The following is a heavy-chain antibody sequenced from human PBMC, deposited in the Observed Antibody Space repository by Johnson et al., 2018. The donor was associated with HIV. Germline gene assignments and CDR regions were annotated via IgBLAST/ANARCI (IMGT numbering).Heavy chain of an antibody. CDR3: AREMGWEDAFDI. V-gene: IGHV3-20*04. Sequence: EVQLLESGGRVLRPGGSLRLSCASSGFTLNDYGMSWVRQGPGKGLEWVSGINWNGGSTGYADSVKGRFTISRDNAKNSLYLQMNSLRAEDTAVYYCAREMGWEDAFDIWGQGTMVTVSS. D-gene: IGHD6-19*01. CDR1: GFTLNDYG. CDR2: INWNGGST. J-gene: IGHJ3*02.